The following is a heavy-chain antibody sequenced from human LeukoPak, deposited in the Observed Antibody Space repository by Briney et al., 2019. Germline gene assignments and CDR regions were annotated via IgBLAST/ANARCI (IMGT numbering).Heavy chain of an antibody. CDR1: GFTFSSYA. V-gene: IGHV3-23*01. CDR2: ISGNGGGT. D-gene: IGHD6-25*01. CDR3: AGDYSVRLLDY. J-gene: IGHJ4*02. Sequence: PGGSLRLSCAASGFTFSSYAMSWVRQAPGKGLEWVSTISGNGGGTYYADSVKGRFTISRDNAKNSLYLQMSSLRAEDTAVYYCAGDYSVRLLDYWGQGTLVTVSS.